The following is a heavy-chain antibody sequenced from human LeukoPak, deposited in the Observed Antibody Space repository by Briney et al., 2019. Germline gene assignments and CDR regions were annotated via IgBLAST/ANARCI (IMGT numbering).Heavy chain of an antibody. D-gene: IGHD6-19*01. CDR1: GGSFGSYY. Sequence: RSSETLSLTCAVYGGSFGSYYWSWIRQPAGKGLEWIGRIYTSGSTNYNPSLKSRVTISVDTSKNQFSLKLSSVTAADTAVYYCARESGSGWPFDYWGQGTLVTVSS. J-gene: IGHJ4*02. CDR2: IYTSGST. CDR3: ARESGSGWPFDY. V-gene: IGHV4-4*07.